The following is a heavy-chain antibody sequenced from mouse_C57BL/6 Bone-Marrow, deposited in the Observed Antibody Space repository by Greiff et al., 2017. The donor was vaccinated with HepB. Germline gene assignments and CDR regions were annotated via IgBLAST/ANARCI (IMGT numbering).Heavy chain of an antibody. CDR2: IHPNSGST. D-gene: IGHD1-1*01. CDR1: GYTFTSYW. CDR3: ARSTTRVDY. Sequence: QVQLKESGAELVKPGASVKLSCKASGYTFTSYWMHWVKQRPGQGLEWIGMIHPNSGSTNYNEKFKSKATLTVDKSSSTAYMQLSSLTSEDSAVYYCARSTTRVDYWGQGTTLTVSS. V-gene: IGHV1-64*01. J-gene: IGHJ2*01.